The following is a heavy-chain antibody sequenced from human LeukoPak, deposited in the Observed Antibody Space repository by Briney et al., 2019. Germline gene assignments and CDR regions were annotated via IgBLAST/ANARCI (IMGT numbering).Heavy chain of an antibody. CDR3: ARDARGTSCNDY. CDR1: GDSISSHH. J-gene: IGHJ4*02. D-gene: IGHD2-2*01. CDR2: IYYTGST. Sequence: SETLSLTCTVSGDSISSHHWSWIRQPPGKGLEWIAYIYYTGSTDYNPSLKSRVTISVDTSRNQFSLKLSSVAAADTAVYYCARDARGTSCNDYWGQGTLVTVSS. V-gene: IGHV4-59*11.